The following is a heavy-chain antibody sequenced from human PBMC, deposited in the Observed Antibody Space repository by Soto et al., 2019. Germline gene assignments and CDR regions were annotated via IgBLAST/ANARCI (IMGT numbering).Heavy chain of an antibody. CDR3: AYNRWGPLIY. D-gene: IGHD1-20*01. J-gene: IGHJ4*02. CDR1: GGTFNSYG. CDR2: IIPLHGTV. V-gene: IGHV1-69*10. Sequence: WASVKVSCKASGGTFNSYGISWVRQAPGQGLDWMGVIIPLHGTVNYAQKFQGRVSITADKSTSTAYMDLNSLRSDDTAVYYCAYNRWGPLIYWGQGTLVTVSS.